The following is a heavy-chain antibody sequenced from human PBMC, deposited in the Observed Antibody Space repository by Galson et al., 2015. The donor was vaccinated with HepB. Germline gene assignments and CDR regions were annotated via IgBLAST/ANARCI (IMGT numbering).Heavy chain of an antibody. V-gene: IGHV3-21*01. CDR2: ISSSSSYI. CDR3: ASKSRDGYIDLFDY. CDR1: GFTFSSYS. Sequence: SLRLSCAASGFTFSSYSMNWVRQAPGKGLEWVSSISSSSSYIYYADSVKGRFTISRDNAKNSLYLQMNSLRAEDTAVYYCASKSRDGYIDLFDYWGQGTLVTVSS. D-gene: IGHD5-24*01. J-gene: IGHJ4*02.